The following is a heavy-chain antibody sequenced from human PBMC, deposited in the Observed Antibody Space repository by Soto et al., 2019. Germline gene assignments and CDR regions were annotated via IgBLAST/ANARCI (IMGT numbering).Heavy chain of an antibody. J-gene: IGHJ5*02. Sequence: PGESLKISCAASGFTFNTYSMNWVRQAPGKGLEWVSSISGSGRDIYDADSVKGRFSVSRDNAKNTVYLQMNRLRAEDTAVYYCTRDMHYDFWNNYRGLLNWFDPWGQGTLVTVSS. CDR1: GFTFNTYS. D-gene: IGHD3-3*01. CDR2: ISGSGRDI. CDR3: TRDMHYDFWNNYRGLLNWFDP. V-gene: IGHV3-21*06.